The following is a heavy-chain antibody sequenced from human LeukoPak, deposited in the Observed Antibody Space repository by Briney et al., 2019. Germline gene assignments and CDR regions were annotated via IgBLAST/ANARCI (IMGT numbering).Heavy chain of an antibody. CDR2: IYYSGST. Sequence: SETLSLTCTVSGGSISSSSYYWGWIRQPPGKGLEWIGSIYYSGSTYYNPSLKSRVTISVDTSKNQFSLKLSSVTAADTAVYYCARHHALDYYGSGSYYYGWFDPWGQGTLGTVSS. CDR3: ARHHALDYYGSGSYYYGWFDP. CDR1: GGSISSSSYY. D-gene: IGHD3-10*01. V-gene: IGHV4-39*01. J-gene: IGHJ5*02.